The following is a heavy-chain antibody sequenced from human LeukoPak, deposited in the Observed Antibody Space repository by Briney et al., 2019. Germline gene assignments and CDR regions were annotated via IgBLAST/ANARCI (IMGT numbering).Heavy chain of an antibody. Sequence: GGSLRLSCTASGFTFGDYAMSWVRQAPGKGLEWVGFIRSKAYGGTTEYAASVKGRFTISRDDSKNTLYLQMNSLKTEDTAVYYCTTDLTTVTNGHSDAFDIWGQGTMVTVSS. CDR1: GFTFGDYA. D-gene: IGHD4-17*01. V-gene: IGHV3-49*04. CDR2: IRSKAYGGTT. CDR3: TTDLTTVTNGHSDAFDI. J-gene: IGHJ3*02.